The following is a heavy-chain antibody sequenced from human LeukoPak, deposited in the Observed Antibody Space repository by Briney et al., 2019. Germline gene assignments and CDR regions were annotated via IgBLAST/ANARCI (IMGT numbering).Heavy chain of an antibody. V-gene: IGHV3-7*01. J-gene: IGHJ4*02. CDR2: IKHDGSEK. CDR3: ATDRGWRTSGYYLYYFEY. D-gene: IGHD3-3*01. Sequence: GGSLRLSCAASGFIFTNYFMSWVRQAPGKGREWVASIKHDGSEKYYVDSVRGRFTISRDNTMNSLYLQMSSLRAEDTAVYYCATDRGWRTSGYYLYYFEYWGQGTLVTFSS. CDR1: GFIFTNYF.